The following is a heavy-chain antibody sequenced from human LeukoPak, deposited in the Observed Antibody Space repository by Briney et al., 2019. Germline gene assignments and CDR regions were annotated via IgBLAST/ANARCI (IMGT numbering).Heavy chain of an antibody. Sequence: GGSLRLSCAASGFTFSTYNMNWIRQAPGKGLEWVSSITTGSTDIYYADSLKGRSTISRDDAKNSVYLQMNSLRVEDTAVYYCARDLPGVPIDHWGQGILVTVSS. V-gene: IGHV3-21*06. D-gene: IGHD7-27*01. CDR2: ITTGSTDI. J-gene: IGHJ4*02. CDR3: ARDLPGVPIDH. CDR1: GFTFSTYN.